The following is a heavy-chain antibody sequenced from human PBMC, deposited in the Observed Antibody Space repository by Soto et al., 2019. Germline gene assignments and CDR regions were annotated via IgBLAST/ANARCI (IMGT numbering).Heavy chain of an antibody. V-gene: IGHV1-46*01. D-gene: IGHD3-22*01. J-gene: IGHJ4*02. Sequence: ASVKVSCKASGYTFTSYYMHWVRQAPGQGLEWMGIINPSGGSTSYAQKFQGRVTMTRDTSTSTVYMELSSLRSEDTAVYYCARAPDYYDSSGPWYYFDDWGQGTLVTVSS. CDR1: GYTFTSYY. CDR3: ARAPDYYDSSGPWYYFDD. CDR2: INPSGGST.